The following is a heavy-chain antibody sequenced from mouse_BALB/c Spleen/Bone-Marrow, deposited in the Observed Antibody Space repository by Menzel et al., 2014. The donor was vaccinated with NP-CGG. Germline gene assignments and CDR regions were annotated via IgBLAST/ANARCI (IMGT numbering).Heavy chain of an antibody. CDR3: ARTYRPFALDY. V-gene: IGHV5-4*02. D-gene: IGHD2-14*01. CDR2: ISDGGSYT. Sequence: EVKLQESGGGLVKPGGSLKLSCAASGFTFGDYYMYWVRQTPEKRLEWVATISDGGSYTDYPGSVKGRFTVSRDNAKNNLSLQMSSLKSEDTAMYFCARTYRPFALDYWGQGTSVTVSS. J-gene: IGHJ4*01. CDR1: GFTFGDYY.